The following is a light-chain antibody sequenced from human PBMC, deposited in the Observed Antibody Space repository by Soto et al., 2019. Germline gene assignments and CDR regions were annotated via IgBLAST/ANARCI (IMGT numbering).Light chain of an antibody. CDR3: QQYGSSGT. CDR2: DAS. V-gene: IGKV3-20*01. J-gene: IGKJ1*01. Sequence: EIVLTQSPATLSLSPGERAALSCRASQSVSSYLAWYQQKPGQAPRLLIYDASNRATGIPDRFSGSGSGTDFTLTISRLEPEDFAVYYCQQYGSSGTCGQGTKVDI. CDR1: QSVSSY.